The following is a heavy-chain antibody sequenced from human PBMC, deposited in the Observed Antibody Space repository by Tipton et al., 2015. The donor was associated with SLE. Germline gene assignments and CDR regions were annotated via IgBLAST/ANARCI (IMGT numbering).Heavy chain of an antibody. CDR1: GDSVSTNSAA. Sequence: GLVKPSQTLSLTCAISGDSVSTNSAAWTWNRQSPSRGLEWLGRTYYRSKWYSDYAVSVKRRITINPDTSKNQFSLKLSSVTAADTAVYYCARDPNGGYGSFDYWGLGALVTVSS. J-gene: IGHJ4*02. CDR3: ARDPNGGYGSFDY. V-gene: IGHV6-1*01. D-gene: IGHD7-27*01. CDR2: TYYRSKWYS.